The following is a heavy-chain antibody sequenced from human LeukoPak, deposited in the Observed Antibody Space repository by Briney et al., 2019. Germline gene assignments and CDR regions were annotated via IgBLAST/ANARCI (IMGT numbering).Heavy chain of an antibody. Sequence: GGSLRLSCAASGFTFSSYGMHWVRQAPGKGLEWVAFIRYDGSNKYYADSVKGRFTISRDNSKNTLYLQMNSLRAEDTAVYYCAKTGEVVVVAATPDYWGQGTLVTVSS. J-gene: IGHJ4*02. CDR3: AKTGEVVVVAATPDY. V-gene: IGHV3-30*02. CDR2: IRYDGSNK. CDR1: GFTFSSYG. D-gene: IGHD2-15*01.